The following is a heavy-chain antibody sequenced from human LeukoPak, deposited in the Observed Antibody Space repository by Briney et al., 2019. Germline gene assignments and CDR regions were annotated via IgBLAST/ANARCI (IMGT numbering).Heavy chain of an antibody. Sequence: SQTLSLTCAISGDSVSSNSAAWNGIRQSPSRGLEWLGRTYYRSKWYNDYAVSVKSRITINPDTSKNQFSLQLNSVTPEDTAVYYCARDYYDSSGYYVKVFDYWGQGTLVTVSS. CDR1: GDSVSSNSAA. D-gene: IGHD3-22*01. CDR2: TYYRSKWYN. CDR3: ARDYYDSSGYYVKVFDY. J-gene: IGHJ4*02. V-gene: IGHV6-1*01.